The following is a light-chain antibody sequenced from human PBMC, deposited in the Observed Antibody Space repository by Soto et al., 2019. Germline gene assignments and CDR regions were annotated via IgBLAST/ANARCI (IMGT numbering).Light chain of an antibody. J-gene: IGLJ2*01. V-gene: IGLV1-40*01. CDR2: GNS. Sequence: QSVLTQPPSVSGAPGQRVTISCTGSSSNIGAGYDVHWYQQLPGTAPKLLIYGNSNRPSGVPDRFSGSTSGTSASLAITGLQAEYEADYYCQSYDSSLSGVVFGGGTKLTVL. CDR1: SSNIGAGYD. CDR3: QSYDSSLSGVV.